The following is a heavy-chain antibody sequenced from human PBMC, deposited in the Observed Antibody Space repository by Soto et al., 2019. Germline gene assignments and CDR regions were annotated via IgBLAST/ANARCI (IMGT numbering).Heavy chain of an antibody. J-gene: IGHJ5*02. D-gene: IGHD3-22*01. Sequence: GGSLRLSCAAYGFTFSSYEMNWVRQAPGKGLEWVSYISSSGSTIYYADSVKGRFTISRDNAKNSLYLQMNSLRAEDTAVYYCARSSGYNWFDPWGQGTLVTVSS. CDR3: ARSSGYNWFDP. CDR2: ISSSGSTI. CDR1: GFTFSSYE. V-gene: IGHV3-48*03.